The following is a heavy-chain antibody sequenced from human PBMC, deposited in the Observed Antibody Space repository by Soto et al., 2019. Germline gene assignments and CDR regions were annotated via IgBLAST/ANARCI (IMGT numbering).Heavy chain of an antibody. CDR2: ISGSGGST. V-gene: IGHV3-23*01. CDR1: GFTFSSYA. D-gene: IGHD3-3*01. Sequence: EVQLLESGGGLVQPGGSLRLSCAASGFTFSSYAMSCVRQAPGKGLEWVSSISGSGGSTYYADSVKGRFTISRDNSKNTLYLQMNSLRAEDTAIYYCAKAGRPYYDLWNENWFDPWGQGTLVTVSS. J-gene: IGHJ5*02. CDR3: AKAGRPYYDLWNENWFDP.